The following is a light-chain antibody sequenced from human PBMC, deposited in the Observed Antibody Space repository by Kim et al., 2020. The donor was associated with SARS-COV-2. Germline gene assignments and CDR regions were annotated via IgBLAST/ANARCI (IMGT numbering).Light chain of an antibody. CDR2: GKN. Sequence: ALGQKVRITCRGDSRRSYYASWYQQKPGQAPVLVIYGKNNRPSGIPDRFSGSSSGNTASLTITGAQAEDEADYYCNSRDSSGNHLVFGGGTQLTVL. CDR3: NSRDSSGNHLV. V-gene: IGLV3-19*01. CDR1: SRRSYY. J-gene: IGLJ2*01.